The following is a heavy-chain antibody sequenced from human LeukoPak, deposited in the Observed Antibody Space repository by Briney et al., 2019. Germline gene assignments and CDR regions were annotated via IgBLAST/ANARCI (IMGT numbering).Heavy chain of an antibody. CDR3: SLEWLLPHVDWFDP. CDR2: ISSSSSYI. Sequence: PGGSLRLSCAASGFTFSSYSMNWVRQAPGKGLEWVSSISSSSSYIYYADSVKGRFTISRDNAKNSLYLQMNSLRAEDTAVYYCSLEWLLPHVDWFDPWGQGTLVTVSS. J-gene: IGHJ5*02. CDR1: GFTFSSYS. D-gene: IGHD3-3*01. V-gene: IGHV3-21*01.